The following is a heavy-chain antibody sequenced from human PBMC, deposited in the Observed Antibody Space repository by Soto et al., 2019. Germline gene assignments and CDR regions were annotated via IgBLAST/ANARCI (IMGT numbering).Heavy chain of an antibody. CDR3: ARGGSYDSSGYYPPNFDY. Sequence: QLQLQESGSGLVKPSQTLSLTCAVSGGSISSGGYSWSWIRQPPGKGLEWIGYIYHSGSTYYNPSLKSRVTISVDRSKNQFSLKLSSVTAADTAVYYCARGGSYDSSGYYPPNFDYWGQGTLVTVSS. CDR2: IYHSGST. CDR1: GGSISSGGYS. D-gene: IGHD3-22*01. J-gene: IGHJ4*02. V-gene: IGHV4-30-2*01.